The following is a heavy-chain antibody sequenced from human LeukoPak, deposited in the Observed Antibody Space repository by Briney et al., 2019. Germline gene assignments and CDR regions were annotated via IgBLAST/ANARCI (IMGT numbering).Heavy chain of an antibody. Sequence: GASVKVSCKASGYSFTGYYMRGVRQALGQRVEWMGWINPNSGGTNYAQKFQGRVTMTRDTSISTAYMELSRLRSDDTAVYYCARELPENYSGRRVCYFDYWGQGTLVTVSS. CDR1: GYSFTGYY. CDR2: INPNSGGT. J-gene: IGHJ4*02. D-gene: IGHD3-10*01. CDR3: ARELPENYSGRRVCYFDY. V-gene: IGHV1-2*02.